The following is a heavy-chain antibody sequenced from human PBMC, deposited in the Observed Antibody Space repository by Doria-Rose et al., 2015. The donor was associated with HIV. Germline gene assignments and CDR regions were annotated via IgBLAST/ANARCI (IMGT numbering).Heavy chain of an antibody. Sequence: QITLKESGPALVKPTETLTLTCTVSGVSLSSPGMGVSWIRQPPGKALEWLANIFSDDERSDKTSLKSRLTISRGTSKSQVVLTMTDMDPVDTATYYCARIKSSRWYRKYYFDFWGQGTLVIVSA. CDR2: IFSDDER. D-gene: IGHD6-13*01. CDR1: GVSLSSPGMG. CDR3: ARIKSSRWYRKYYFDF. V-gene: IGHV2-26*01. J-gene: IGHJ4*01.